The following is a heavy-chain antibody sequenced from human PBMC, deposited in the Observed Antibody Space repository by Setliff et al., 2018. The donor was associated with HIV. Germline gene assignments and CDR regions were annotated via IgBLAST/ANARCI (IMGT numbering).Heavy chain of an antibody. J-gene: IGHJ4*02. CDR2: IRSKTYGGTT. CDR3: ARGAGAGPNFHFDS. Sequence: GGSLRLSCAVSGLTFSNAYITWVRQAPGKGLEWVAVIRSKTYGGTTDFAAPVKGRFTISGDDSKNTLYLQMDSLKAEDTAVYYCARGAGAGPNFHFDSWGQGTLVTVSS. V-gene: IGHV3-15*01. CDR1: GLTFSNAY. D-gene: IGHD6-19*01.